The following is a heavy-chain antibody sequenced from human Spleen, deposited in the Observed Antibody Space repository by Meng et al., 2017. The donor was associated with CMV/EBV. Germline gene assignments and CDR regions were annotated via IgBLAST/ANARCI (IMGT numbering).Heavy chain of an antibody. D-gene: IGHD1-26*01. V-gene: IGHV3-74*03. CDR2: INRDGSDI. CDR1: GFNFANYA. J-gene: IGHJ4*02. CDR3: ARDPVGWELPFDY. Sequence: GGSLRLSCAASGFNFANYAMTWIRQAPGKGLEWVSSINRDGSDIKYADSVKGRFIISRDNAKNTLYLQMSGLRAEDTAVYYCARDPVGWELPFDYWGLGTLVTVSS.